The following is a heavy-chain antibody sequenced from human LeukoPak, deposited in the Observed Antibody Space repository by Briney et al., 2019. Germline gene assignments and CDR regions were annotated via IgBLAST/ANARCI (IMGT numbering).Heavy chain of an antibody. D-gene: IGHD6-13*01. CDR1: GFTFSSYG. V-gene: IGHV3-33*01. CDR3: ARGSIAAAGTLY. CDR2: IWYDGSNK. J-gene: IGHJ4*02. Sequence: GRSLRLSCAASGFTFSSYGMHWVRQAPGKGLEWVAVIWYDGSNKYYADSVKGRFTISRDNSKNTLYLQMNSLRVEDTAVYYCARGSIAAAGTLYWGQGTLVTVSS.